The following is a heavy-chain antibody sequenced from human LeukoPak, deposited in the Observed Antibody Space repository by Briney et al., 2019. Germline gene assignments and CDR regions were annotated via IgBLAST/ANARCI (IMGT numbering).Heavy chain of an antibody. CDR1: GYSISSGSY. V-gene: IGHV4-38-2*01. CDR2: IYHSGST. Sequence: SETLSLTCAVSGYSISSGSYWGWIRQPPGKGLEWIGSIYHSGSTYYNPSLKSRVTISVDTSKNQFSLKLSSVTAADTAVYYCARRWGGSGTWFDPWGQGTLVTVSS. J-gene: IGHJ5*02. D-gene: IGHD6-25*01. CDR3: ARRWGGSGTWFDP.